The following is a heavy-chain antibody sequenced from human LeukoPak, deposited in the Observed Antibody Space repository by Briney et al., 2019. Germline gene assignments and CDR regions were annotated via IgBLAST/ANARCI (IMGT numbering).Heavy chain of an antibody. CDR1: GFTFSSYE. D-gene: IGHD3-10*02. V-gene: IGHV3-48*03. CDR3: AELGITMIGGV. Sequence: GGSLRLSCAASGFTFSSYEMNWVRQAPGKGLEWVSYIRSSGSTRYYVEARKGRFRVSRDKAKNSLYLQMNSLRAEDTAVYYCAELGITMIGGVWGKGTTVTISS. J-gene: IGHJ6*04. CDR2: IRSSGSTR.